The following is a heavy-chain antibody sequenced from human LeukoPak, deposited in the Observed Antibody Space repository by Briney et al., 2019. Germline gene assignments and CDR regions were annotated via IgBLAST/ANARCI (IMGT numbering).Heavy chain of an antibody. D-gene: IGHD3-10*01. V-gene: IGHV4-30-4*01. Sequence: SKTLSLTCTVSGGSISSGDYYWSWIRQPPGKGLEWIGYIYYSGTTYYNPSLKSRATISRDTSKNHFSLKLSSVNAADTAVYYCARVDYYGSGSYYFDYWGQGILVTVSS. CDR2: IYYSGTT. CDR1: GGSISSGDYY. CDR3: ARVDYYGSGSYYFDY. J-gene: IGHJ4*02.